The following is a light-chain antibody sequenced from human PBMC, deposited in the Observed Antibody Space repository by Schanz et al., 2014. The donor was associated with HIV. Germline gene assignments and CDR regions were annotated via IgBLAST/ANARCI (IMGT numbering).Light chain of an antibody. Sequence: DIQMTQSPSTLSASVGDGVTITCRASQYISRWLAWYQQKPGQAPELLIYRASTLESGVPPRFSGSGSGTEFTLTISGLQPDDFATYYCQQCNSNPLTFGGGTKVEI. J-gene: IGKJ4*01. V-gene: IGKV1-5*03. CDR1: QYISRW. CDR3: QQCNSNPLT. CDR2: RAS.